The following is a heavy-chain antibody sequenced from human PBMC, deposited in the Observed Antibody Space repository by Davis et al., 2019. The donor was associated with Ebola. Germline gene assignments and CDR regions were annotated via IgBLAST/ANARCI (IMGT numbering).Heavy chain of an antibody. D-gene: IGHD2-2*01. CDR3: ATSKILDK. CDR1: GFTFSDSL. Sequence: GESLKISCAASGFTFSDSLMNWVRQRPGKGLEWVANIDEDGTEIYYVGSVRGRFTISRDNAKNSLYLQMNSLRDEDTAVYYCATSKILDKWGQGTLVTVSS. CDR2: IDEDGTEI. V-gene: IGHV3-7*03. J-gene: IGHJ4*02.